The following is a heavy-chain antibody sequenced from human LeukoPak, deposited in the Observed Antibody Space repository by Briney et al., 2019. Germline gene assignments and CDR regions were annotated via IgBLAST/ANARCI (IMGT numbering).Heavy chain of an antibody. D-gene: IGHD2-2*01. CDR2: TYYRSKWYN. J-gene: IGHJ4*02. CDR3: ARGGRGYCTSSSCYFDY. V-gene: IGHV6-1*01. Sequence: QSLTLSLTCAISGDSVSSTAWNWIRESPSRGLEWLGRTYYRSKWYNDYAVSVKSRITINPDTSKNQFSLQLNSVTPEDTAVYYCARGGRGYCTSSSCYFDYWGQGTLVTVSS. CDR1: GDSVSSTA.